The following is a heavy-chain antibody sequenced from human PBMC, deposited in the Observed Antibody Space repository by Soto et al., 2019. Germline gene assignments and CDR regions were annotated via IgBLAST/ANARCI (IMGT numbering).Heavy chain of an antibody. CDR1: DFDFSSYG. CDR3: ARDSGWPILNFDN. CDR2: SSYDGRET. V-gene: IGHV3-30*03. Sequence: GGSLRLSCAASDFDFSSYGIHWVRQAPGKGLEWVAASSYDGRETFYADSAEGRFTVSKEMSKNTAFLQMNALRHEDTAVYFCARDSGWPILNFDNWGQGTPVTVSS. J-gene: IGHJ4*02. D-gene: IGHD3-10*01.